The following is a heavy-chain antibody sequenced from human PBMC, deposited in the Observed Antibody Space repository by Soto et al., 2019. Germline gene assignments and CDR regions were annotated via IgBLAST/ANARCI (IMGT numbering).Heavy chain of an antibody. Sequence: EVQLVESGGGLVQPGGSLRLSCAASGFTFSSYWMHWVRQAPGKGLVWVSRVNNDGSGTIYADSVKGRFTISRDNAKNTVYLEMNSLRAGDTALYFCTRGGYVLAFDRWGQGTMVTVSS. J-gene: IGHJ3*02. CDR2: VNNDGSGT. CDR1: GFTFSSYW. D-gene: IGHD6-13*01. V-gene: IGHV3-74*01. CDR3: TRGGYVLAFDR.